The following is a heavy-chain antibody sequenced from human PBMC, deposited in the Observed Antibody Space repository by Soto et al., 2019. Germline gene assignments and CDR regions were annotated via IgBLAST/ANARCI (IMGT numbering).Heavy chain of an antibody. Sequence: QGQLQESAPGLVRPSQTLSLTCTVSGDSISSSDYYWSWIRQTPGKGLEWSGHIFYSGTTYYNPPTKNRLTISVCTSKNHYSLRLTSVTAADTAVYYCARVLWGEPEPYYYGMDVWGQGTTVTVSS. CDR1: GDSISSSDYY. J-gene: IGHJ6*02. D-gene: IGHD3-16*01. CDR3: ARVLWGEPEPYYYGMDV. CDR2: IFYSGTT. V-gene: IGHV4-30-4*01.